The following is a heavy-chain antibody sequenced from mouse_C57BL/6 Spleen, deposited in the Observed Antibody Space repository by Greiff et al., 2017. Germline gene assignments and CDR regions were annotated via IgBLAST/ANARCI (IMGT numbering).Heavy chain of an antibody. D-gene: IGHD1-1*01. CDR2: ISSGGDYI. CDR3: TSDYYYGSSYEGDY. V-gene: IGHV5-9-1*02. CDR1: GFTFSSYA. J-gene: IGHJ4*01. Sequence: EVQGVESGEGLVKPGGSLKLSCAASGFTFSSYAMSWVRQTPEKRLEWVAYISSGGDYIYYADTVKGRFTISRDNARNTLYLQMSSLKSEDTAMYYCTSDYYYGSSYEGDYWGQGTSVTVSS.